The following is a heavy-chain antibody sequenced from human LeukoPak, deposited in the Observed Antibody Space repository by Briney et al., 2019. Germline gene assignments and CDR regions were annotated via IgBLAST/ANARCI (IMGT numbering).Heavy chain of an antibody. CDR2: IYYSGST. CDR1: GGSISSGGYY. CDR3: ARGGYSYGYYYYGMDV. Sequence: SETLSLTSTVSGGSISSGGYYWSWIRQHPGKGLEWIGYIYYSGSTYYNPSLKSRVTISVDTSKNQFSLKLSSVTAADTAVYYCARGGYSYGYYYYGMDVWGQGTTVTVSS. J-gene: IGHJ6*02. V-gene: IGHV4-31*03. D-gene: IGHD5-18*01.